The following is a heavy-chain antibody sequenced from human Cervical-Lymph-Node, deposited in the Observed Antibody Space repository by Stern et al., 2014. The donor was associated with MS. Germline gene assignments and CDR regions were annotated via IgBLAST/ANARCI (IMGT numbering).Heavy chain of an antibody. Sequence: QLVESGGGLVQPGRSLRLSCAASGFTFDDYAMHWVRQAPGKGLEWVSGISWNSGSIGYADSVRGRFTISRDDAKNSLYLQMNSLGRDDTALYYCAKDRDYDIHDAFDIWGQGTMVTVS. CDR1: GFTFDDYA. J-gene: IGHJ3*02. CDR2: ISWNSGSI. D-gene: IGHD3-9*01. CDR3: AKDRDYDIHDAFDI. V-gene: IGHV3-9*01.